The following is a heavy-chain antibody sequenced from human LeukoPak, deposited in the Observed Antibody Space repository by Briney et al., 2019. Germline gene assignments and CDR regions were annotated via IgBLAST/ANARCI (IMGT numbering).Heavy chain of an antibody. V-gene: IGHV4-34*01. Sequence: SETLSLTCAVYGGTFSGYYWRWIRQPPGERREWVGEGNDSGGANYNPSLKSRVTISADKSKNQVSLKLTSVTAADTAVYYCARVIIVVPAAISDYWGQGTLVTVSS. D-gene: IGHD2-2*02. CDR3: ARVIIVVPAAISDY. J-gene: IGHJ4*02. CDR2: GNDSGGA. CDR1: GGTFSGYY.